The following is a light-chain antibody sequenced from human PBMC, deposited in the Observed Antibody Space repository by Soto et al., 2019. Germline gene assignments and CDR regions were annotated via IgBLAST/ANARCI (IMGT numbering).Light chain of an antibody. J-gene: IGLJ1*01. CDR1: SSDVGGYNY. CDR3: SSYTRSSTYV. CDR2: EVS. Sequence: QSALTQPASVSGSPGQSITISCTGTSSDVGGYNYVSWYQQHPDKAPKLMIYEVSNRPSGVPNRFSGSKSGNTASLTISGLQAEEEDDYYCSSYTRSSTYVFGTGTKLTVL. V-gene: IGLV2-14*01.